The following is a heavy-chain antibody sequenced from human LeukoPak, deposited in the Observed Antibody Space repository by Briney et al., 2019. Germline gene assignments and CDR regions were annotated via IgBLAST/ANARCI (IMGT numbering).Heavy chain of an antibody. J-gene: IGHJ3*02. CDR3: ARDMVPQRPPYDAFDI. D-gene: IGHD5-18*01. CDR1: GFTFDEYA. Sequence: PGGSLRLSCVASGFTFDEYAMHWVRQAPSQGLEWVSVISWDGDTTYYADSLNVRFTISRDNSKNSLYLQFDSLRTEDTALYFCARDMVPQRPPYDAFDIRGQGTRVTV. V-gene: IGHV3-43*02. CDR2: ISWDGDTT.